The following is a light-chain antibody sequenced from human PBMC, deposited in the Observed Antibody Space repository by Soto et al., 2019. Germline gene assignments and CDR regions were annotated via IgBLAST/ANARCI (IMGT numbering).Light chain of an antibody. CDR2: AAS. V-gene: IGKV1-39*01. Sequence: DIQMTQSPSSLSASVGDRVTITCRASQSISSYLNRYQQKPGKAPKPLIYAASSLQSGVPSRFSGSGSGTDFTLTISSLQPEDFATYYCQQSYSTPQTFGQGTKVEIK. J-gene: IGKJ1*01. CDR1: QSISSY. CDR3: QQSYSTPQT.